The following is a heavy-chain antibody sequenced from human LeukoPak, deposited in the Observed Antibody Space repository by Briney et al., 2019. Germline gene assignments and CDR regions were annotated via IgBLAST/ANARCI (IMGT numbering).Heavy chain of an antibody. D-gene: IGHD1-26*01. J-gene: IGHJ6*02. CDR3: ARSEPTTTGELLHYYYYYGMDV. CDR1: GFXVSSNY. CDR2: IYSGGST. Sequence: GGSLRLSCAASGFXVSSNYMSWVRQAPGKGLEWVSVIYSGGSTYYADSVKGRFTISRDNSKNTLYLQMNSLRAEDTAVYYCARSEPTTTGELLHYYYYYGMDVWGQGTTVTVSS. V-gene: IGHV3-53*01.